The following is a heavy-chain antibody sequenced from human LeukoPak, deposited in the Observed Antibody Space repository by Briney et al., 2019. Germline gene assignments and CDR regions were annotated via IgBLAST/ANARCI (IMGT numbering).Heavy chain of an antibody. CDR2: INHSGST. V-gene: IGHV4-34*01. J-gene: IGHJ4*02. Sequence: SETLSLTCAVYGGSFSGYYWSWIRQPPGKGLEWIGEINHSGSTNYNPSLKSRVTISVDTSNNQFSLKLSSVTAADTAVYYCARHLYGDYVGPGAVTFWGQGTLVTVSS. CDR3: ARHLYGDYVGPGAVTF. D-gene: IGHD4-17*01. CDR1: GGSFSGYY.